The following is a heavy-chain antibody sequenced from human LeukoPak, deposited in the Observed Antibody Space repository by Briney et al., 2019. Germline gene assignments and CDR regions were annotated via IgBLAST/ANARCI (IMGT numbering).Heavy chain of an antibody. Sequence: SSETLSLTCTVSGGSISSSSYYWGWIRQPPGKGLEWIGSIYYSGSTYYNPSLKSRVTISVDTPKNQFSLKLSSVTAADTAVYYCAVFLLQQINVFDIWGQGTMVTVSS. V-gene: IGHV4-39*07. CDR3: AVFLLQQINVFDI. CDR1: GGSISSSSYY. D-gene: IGHD1-1*01. J-gene: IGHJ3*02. CDR2: IYYSGST.